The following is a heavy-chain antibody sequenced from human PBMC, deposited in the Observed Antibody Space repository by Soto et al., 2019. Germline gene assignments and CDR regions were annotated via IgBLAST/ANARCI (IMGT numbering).Heavy chain of an antibody. CDR3: ATHRYGYFDY. CDR1: GGSMSSFY. Sequence: SETLSLTCTVSGGSMSSFYWSWIRQPPGKGLEYIGSIYYSGYTNYNPSLKSRVTISIDTSKNQSSLKLSSVTAADTAVYYCATHRYGYFDYWGQGTLVTVSS. V-gene: IGHV4-59*08. J-gene: IGHJ4*02. CDR2: IYYSGYT. D-gene: IGHD3-10*01.